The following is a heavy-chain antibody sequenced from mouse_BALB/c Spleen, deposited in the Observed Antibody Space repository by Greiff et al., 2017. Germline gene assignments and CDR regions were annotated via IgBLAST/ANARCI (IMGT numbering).Heavy chain of an antibody. V-gene: IGHV1-14*01. CDR1: GYTFTSYV. CDR3: ARRPLLDNYFDY. D-gene: IGHD1-1*01. Sequence: EVKLMESGPELVKPGASVKMSCKASGYTFTSYVMHWVKQKPGQGLEWIGYINPYNDGTKYNEKFKGKATLTSDKSSSTAYMELSSLTSEDSAVYYCARRPLLDNYFDYWGQGTTLTVSS. CDR2: INPYNDGT. J-gene: IGHJ2*01.